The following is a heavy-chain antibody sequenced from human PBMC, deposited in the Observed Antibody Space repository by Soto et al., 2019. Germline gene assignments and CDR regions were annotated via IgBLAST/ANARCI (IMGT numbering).Heavy chain of an antibody. CDR3: AKDSYSNYLLDY. CDR2: ISYDGSNK. J-gene: IGHJ4*02. V-gene: IGHV3-30*18. CDR1: GFTFSSYG. Sequence: ESGGGVVQPGRSLRLSCAASGFTFSSYGMHWVRQAPGKGLEWVAVISYDGSNKYYADSVKGRFTISRDNSKNTLYLQMNSLRAEDTAVYYCAKDSYSNYLLDYWGQGTLVTVSS. D-gene: IGHD4-4*01.